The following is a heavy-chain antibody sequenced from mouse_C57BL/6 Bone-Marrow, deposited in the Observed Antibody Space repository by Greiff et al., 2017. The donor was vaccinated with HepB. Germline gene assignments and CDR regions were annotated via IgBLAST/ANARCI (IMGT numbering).Heavy chain of an antibody. CDR3: ARYYGSHYYAMDY. Sequence: VKLQESGAELVRPGTSVKVSCKASGYAFTNYLIEWVKQRPGQGLEWIGVINPGSGGTNYNEKFKGKATLTADKSSSTAYMQLSSLTSEDSAVYFCARYYGSHYYAMDYWGQGTSVTVSS. CDR2: INPGSGGT. CDR1: GYAFTNYL. D-gene: IGHD1-1*01. V-gene: IGHV1-54*01. J-gene: IGHJ4*01.